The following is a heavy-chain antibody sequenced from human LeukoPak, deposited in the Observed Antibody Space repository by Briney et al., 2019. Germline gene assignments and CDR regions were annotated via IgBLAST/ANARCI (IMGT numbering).Heavy chain of an antibody. V-gene: IGHV4-59*01. CDR2: IYYSGST. Sequence: PSETLSPTCTVSGGSISSYYWSWIRQPPGKGLEWIGYIYYSGSTNYNPSLKSRVTISVDTSKNQFSLKLSSVTAADTAVYYCARIQQLWLLDIWGQGTMVTVSS. J-gene: IGHJ3*02. CDR1: GGSISSYY. D-gene: IGHD5-18*01. CDR3: ARIQQLWLLDI.